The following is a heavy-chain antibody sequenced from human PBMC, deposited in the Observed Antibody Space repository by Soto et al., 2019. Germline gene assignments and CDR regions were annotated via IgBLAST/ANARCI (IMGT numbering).Heavy chain of an antibody. V-gene: IGHV4-39*01. CDR1: GGSISNNRYY. CDR3: ARPLVDGDFFDY. D-gene: IGHD4-17*01. Sequence: SETLSLTCTVSGGSISNNRYYWGWIRQPPGKGLEWIGSIYYSGSTYYNPSLKSRVTISVDTSKNQFSLKLRSVTAAGTAVYYCARPLVDGDFFDYWGQGTLVTVSS. J-gene: IGHJ4*02. CDR2: IYYSGST.